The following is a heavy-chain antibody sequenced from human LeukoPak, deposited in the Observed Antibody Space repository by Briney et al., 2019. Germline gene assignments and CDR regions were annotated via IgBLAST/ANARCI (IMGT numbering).Heavy chain of an antibody. J-gene: IGHJ4*02. Sequence: GASVKVSCKASGYTFTCYYMHWVRQAPGQGLEWMGWINPNSGGTNYAQKFQGRVTMTRDTSISTAYMELSRLRSGDTAVYYCARAFRTSNYYDSSGTEALGYWGQGTLVTVSS. CDR2: INPNSGGT. CDR1: GYTFTCYY. D-gene: IGHD3-22*01. CDR3: ARAFRTSNYYDSSGTEALGY. V-gene: IGHV1-2*02.